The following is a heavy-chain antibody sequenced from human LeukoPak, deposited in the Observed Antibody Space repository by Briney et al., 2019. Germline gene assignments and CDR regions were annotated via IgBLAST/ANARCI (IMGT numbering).Heavy chain of an antibody. CDR2: VNLQGST. J-gene: IGHJ4*02. Sequence: PSGTLSLTCGVSGGSITSTNYWTWVRQPPGKGLEWIVAVNLQGSTNYNPSLMGRVAISVDMSENHISLQLTSVTAAATAVYYCAREGGPYRPLDYSGQGTLVTVSS. CDR1: GGSITSTNY. CDR3: AREGGPYRPLDY. V-gene: IGHV4-4*02.